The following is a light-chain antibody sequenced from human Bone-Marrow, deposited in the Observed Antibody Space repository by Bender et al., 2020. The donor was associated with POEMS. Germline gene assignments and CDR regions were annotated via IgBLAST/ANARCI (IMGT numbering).Light chain of an antibody. CDR1: SSDIGGYNY. J-gene: IGLJ3*02. CDR2: DVS. Sequence: QSALTQPASVSGSPGQSITISCTGTSSDIGGYNYVSWYQQHPGKAPKLMIHDVSNRPSGVSNRFSGFKSGNMASLTISGLQAEDEADYYCSSFTSSSTWVFGGGTKLTVL. V-gene: IGLV2-14*01. CDR3: SSFTSSSTWV.